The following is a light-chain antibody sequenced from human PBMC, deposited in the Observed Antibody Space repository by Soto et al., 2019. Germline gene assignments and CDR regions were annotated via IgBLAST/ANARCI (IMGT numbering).Light chain of an antibody. CDR2: GAF. CDR1: QSVSDNN. J-gene: IGKJ3*01. V-gene: IGKV3-20*01. Sequence: EMVLTQSPGTLSSSPGERAILSCRASQSVSDNNLAWYQQKPGQAPRLLLYGAFFRVTGVPDRFSGSASGVDFTLTISRLEPEDFAVYFCQQYGASPITFGPGTQVDT. CDR3: QQYGASPIT.